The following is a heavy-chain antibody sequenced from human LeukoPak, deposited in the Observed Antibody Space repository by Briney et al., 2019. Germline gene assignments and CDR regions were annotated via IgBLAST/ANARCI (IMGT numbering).Heavy chain of an antibody. J-gene: IGHJ4*02. Sequence: ASVKVSCKASGYTLTSYGINWMRQAPGQGLEWLGWISTQSGNTNYAQKVQDRLTLTTDRSTNTASMELRSLRGDDTAVYYCARGAYGDKGGQGTLVTVSS. CDR1: GYTLTSYG. D-gene: IGHD4-17*01. V-gene: IGHV1-18*01. CDR2: ISTQSGNT. CDR3: ARGAYGDK.